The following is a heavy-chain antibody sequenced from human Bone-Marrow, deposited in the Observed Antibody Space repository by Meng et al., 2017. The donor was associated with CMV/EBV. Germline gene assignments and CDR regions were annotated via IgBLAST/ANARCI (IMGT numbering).Heavy chain of an antibody. CDR1: GYTFTGYY. Sequence: QGQLWQFGAEVKKPGASVKVSCTASGYTFTGYYMHWVRQAPGQGLEWMGWINPNSGGTNYAQKFQGRVTMTRDTSISTAYMELSRLRSDDTAVYYCARDPISGDSSGTDYWGQGTLVTVSS. J-gene: IGHJ4*02. D-gene: IGHD3-22*01. V-gene: IGHV1-2*02. CDR3: ARDPISGDSSGTDY. CDR2: INPNSGGT.